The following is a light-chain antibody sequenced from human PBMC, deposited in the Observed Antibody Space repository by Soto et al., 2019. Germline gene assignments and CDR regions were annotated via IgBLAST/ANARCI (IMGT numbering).Light chain of an antibody. J-gene: IGKJ4*02. CDR1: QDINNY. CDR3: QQYDNLPLT. V-gene: IGKV1-33*01. CDR2: DAS. Sequence: DIKMTQSPSSLSASLGDRVTSICQASQDINNYLNWYQQKPGKATKLLIYDASKLESGVPSRFSGSGYGTDFTFTISSLQPEDFATYYCQQYDNLPLTFGGGTKVDIK.